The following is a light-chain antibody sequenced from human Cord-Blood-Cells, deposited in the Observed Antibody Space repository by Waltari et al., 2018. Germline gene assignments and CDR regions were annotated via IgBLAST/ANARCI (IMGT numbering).Light chain of an antibody. CDR1: VCDVGGYPS. J-gene: IGLJ2*01. CDR2: EVS. V-gene: IGLV2-8*01. Sequence: QSALPQPPSPSVSPGQSVTISCTGTVCDVGGYPSVTWYHQHPGKAPKLMIYEVSKRPAGVPDRFSGSKSGNTASLTVSGLQAEDEADYYCSSYAGSNNLVFGGGTKLTVL. CDR3: SSYAGSNNLV.